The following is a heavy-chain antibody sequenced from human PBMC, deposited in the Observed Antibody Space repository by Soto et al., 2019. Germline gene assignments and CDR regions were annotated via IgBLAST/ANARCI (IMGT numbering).Heavy chain of an antibody. CDR3: VRDGTKTLRDWFDP. Sequence: SETLSLACTVSGASISGFYWSWIRKSAGKGLEWIGRIYATGTTDYNPSLKSRVMMSVDTSKKQFSLKLRSVTAADTAVYYCVRDGTKTLRDWFDPWGQGISVTVSS. CDR2: IYATGTT. J-gene: IGHJ5*02. V-gene: IGHV4-4*07. D-gene: IGHD1-1*01. CDR1: GASISGFY.